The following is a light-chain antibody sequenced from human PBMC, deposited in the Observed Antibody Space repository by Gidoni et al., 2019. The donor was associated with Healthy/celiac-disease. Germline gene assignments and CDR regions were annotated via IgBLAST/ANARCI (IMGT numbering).Light chain of an antibody. CDR3: QQYYSNSFT. CDR1: QSVLYSSNNKNY. J-gene: IGKJ3*01. V-gene: IGKV4-1*01. CDR2: WAS. Sequence: DIVMTQSPDSLAVSLGERATINCKSSQSVLYSSNNKNYLAWYQQKPGQPHKLLIYWASTRESGVPDRFSGSGSGTDFTLTISSLQAEDVAVYYCQQYYSNSFTFXPXTKVDIK.